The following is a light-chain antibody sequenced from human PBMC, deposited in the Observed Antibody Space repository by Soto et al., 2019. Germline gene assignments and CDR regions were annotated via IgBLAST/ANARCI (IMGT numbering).Light chain of an antibody. V-gene: IGKV3-20*01. CDR1: QSVSSSY. Sequence: EIVLTQSPGTLSLSPGERATLSCRASQSVSSSYLAWYQQKPGQAPRLLLYGASSRATGIPDRFSGSGSGPEFTLTISRLEPEDFAVYYFQQYGSSPWTFGQGTKVEIK. CDR2: GAS. J-gene: IGKJ1*01. CDR3: QQYGSSPWT.